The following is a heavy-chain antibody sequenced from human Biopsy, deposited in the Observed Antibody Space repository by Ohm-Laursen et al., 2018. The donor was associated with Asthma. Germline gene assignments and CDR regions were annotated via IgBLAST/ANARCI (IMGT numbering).Heavy chain of an antibody. Sequence: GPSVQVSCKSLGGTFNTYVIGWVRQAPGQGLEGMGGINSDFGTTTYPQKFQDRVTITADDSTSTVYMELRSLRSEDTAVYYCTRKAGSCISRTCYSLDFWGQGTLVTVSS. J-gene: IGHJ4*02. CDR1: GGTFNTYV. CDR3: TRKAGSCISRTCYSLDF. V-gene: IGHV1-69*13. CDR2: INSDFGTT. D-gene: IGHD2-2*01.